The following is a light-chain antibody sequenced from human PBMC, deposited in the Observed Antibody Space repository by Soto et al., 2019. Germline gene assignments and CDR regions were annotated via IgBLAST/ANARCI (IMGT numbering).Light chain of an antibody. Sequence: EIVMTQSPAFLSASPGERVTLCCRASQSVSRNLAWYQQKPGKAPELLIYDASTWASGVPARFSGSGSGTEFTLTITCLQSEDFAVYYCQQYYGCPLTFGEGTKVDI. CDR3: QQYYGCPLT. J-gene: IGKJ4*02. CDR2: DAS. V-gene: IGKV3-15*01. CDR1: QSVSRN.